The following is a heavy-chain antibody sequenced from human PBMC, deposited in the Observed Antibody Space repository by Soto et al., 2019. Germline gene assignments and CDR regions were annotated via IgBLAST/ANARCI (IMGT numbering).Heavy chain of an antibody. D-gene: IGHD3-22*01. J-gene: IGHJ6*02. V-gene: IGHV1-69*12. CDR2: IIPVFGTP. CDR1: GGSLSNYG. Sequence: QVQLVQSGAEVKKPGSSVKVSCKASGGSLSNYGISWVRQAPGQGLEWMGAIIPVFGTPNYAQKFQDRVTITADESTNTAYMEVRSVTSEDTVVYYSARGDATKIVVTTYYAMDVWGQGTTVTVSS. CDR3: ARGDATKIVVTTYYAMDV.